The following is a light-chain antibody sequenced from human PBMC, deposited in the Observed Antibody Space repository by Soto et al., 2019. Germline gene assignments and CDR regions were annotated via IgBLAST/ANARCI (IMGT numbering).Light chain of an antibody. CDR1: SSDVGGYNY. V-gene: IGLV2-11*01. Sequence: QSALTQPRSVSGSPGQSVTISCTATSSDVGGYNYVSWYQQHPGKAPKLMIYDVSKRPSGVPDRFSGSKSGNTASLTISGLQAEDEADYYCCSYAGSYMDWVFGGGTKLTVL. CDR3: CSYAGSYMDWV. J-gene: IGLJ3*02. CDR2: DVS.